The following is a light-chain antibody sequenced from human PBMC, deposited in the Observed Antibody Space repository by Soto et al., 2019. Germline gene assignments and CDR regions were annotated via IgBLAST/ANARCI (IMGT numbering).Light chain of an antibody. CDR3: QQYNNWPLT. J-gene: IGKJ4*01. V-gene: IGKV3-15*01. Sequence: IVLTQSPGTLSLSPGERATLSCRASQSVSSSYLAWYQQKPGQAPRLRIYGASTRATGIPARFTGSGSGTEFTLTISSLQSEDFAVYYCQQYNNWPLTFGGGTKV. CDR2: GAS. CDR1: QSVSSSY.